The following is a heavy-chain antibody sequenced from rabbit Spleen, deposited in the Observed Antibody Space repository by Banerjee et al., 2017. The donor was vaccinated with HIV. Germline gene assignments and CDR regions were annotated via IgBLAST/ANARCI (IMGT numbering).Heavy chain of an antibody. Sequence: QEQLEESGGDLVKPGASLTLTCTASGFSFSSSYFMCWVRQAPGKGLEWIACIYGGSSDNTYYASWAKGRFTISKTSSTTVTLQMTSLTAADTATYFCARSSSYSVWRLWGQGTLVTVS. CDR1: GFSFSSSYF. D-gene: IGHD8-1*01. CDR2: IYGGSSDNT. J-gene: IGHJ6*01. V-gene: IGHV1S45*01. CDR3: ARSSSYSVWRL.